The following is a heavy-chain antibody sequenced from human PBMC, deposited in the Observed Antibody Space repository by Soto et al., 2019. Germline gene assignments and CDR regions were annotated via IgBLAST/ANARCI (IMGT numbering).Heavy chain of an antibody. CDR1: GFTFSSYA. CDR2: ISYDGSNK. D-gene: IGHD6-13*01. J-gene: IGHJ4*02. V-gene: IGHV3-30-3*01. CDR3: ARERQYSSSWYYFDY. Sequence: GGSLRLSCAAFGFTFSSYAMHWVRQAPGKGLEWVAVISYDGSNKYYADSVKGRFTISRDNSKNTLYLQMNSLRAEDTAVYYCARERQYSSSWYYFDYWGQGTLVPVS.